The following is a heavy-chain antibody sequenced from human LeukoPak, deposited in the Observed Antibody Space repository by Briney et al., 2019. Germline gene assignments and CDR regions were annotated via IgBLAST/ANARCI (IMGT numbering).Heavy chain of an antibody. CDR2: INHSGST. CDR3: ARGNYDILTGPDYYYYGMDV. J-gene: IGHJ6*02. V-gene: IGHV4-34*01. Sequence: PSETLSLTCAVYGGSFSGYYWSWIRQPPGKGLEWIGEINHSGSTNYNPSLKSRVTISVDTSKNQFSLKLSSVTAADTAVYYCARGNYDILTGPDYYYYGMDVWGQGTTVTVSS. CDR1: GGSFSGYY. D-gene: IGHD3-9*01.